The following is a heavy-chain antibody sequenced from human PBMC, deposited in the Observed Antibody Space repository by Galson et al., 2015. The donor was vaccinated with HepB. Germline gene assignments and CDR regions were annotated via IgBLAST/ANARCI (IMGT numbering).Heavy chain of an antibody. CDR1: SGSFSGYY. D-gene: IGHD4-11*01. Sequence: LSLTCAVYSGSFSGYYWSWIRQPPGKGLEWIGEINHSGSTNYNPSLKSRVTISVDTSKNQFSLKLSSVTAADTAVYYCARDQSHSNYYYYYGMDVWGQGTTVTVSS. V-gene: IGHV4-34*01. CDR3: ARDQSHSNYYYYYGMDV. J-gene: IGHJ6*02. CDR2: INHSGST.